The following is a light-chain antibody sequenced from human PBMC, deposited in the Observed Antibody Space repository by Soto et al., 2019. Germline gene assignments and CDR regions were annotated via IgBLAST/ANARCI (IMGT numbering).Light chain of an antibody. CDR2: ASY. V-gene: IGLV1-40*01. CDR1: SSNIGAGYD. CDR3: QSYDSSLSVVV. Sequence: QSVLTQPPSVSGAPGQRVTISCTGTSSNIGAGYDVHWYHQLPGTAPKLLIYASYNRPSGVPDRFSASKSGTSASLAITGLQAEDEADYYCQSYDSSLSVVVIGGGTKLTVL. J-gene: IGLJ2*01.